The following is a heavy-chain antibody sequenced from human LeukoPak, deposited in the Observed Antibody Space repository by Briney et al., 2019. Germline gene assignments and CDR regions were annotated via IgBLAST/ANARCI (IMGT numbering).Heavy chain of an antibody. J-gene: IGHJ3*02. V-gene: IGHV3-23*01. CDR1: GFTFSSYA. CDR3: ARRGITMIVGDAFDI. CDR2: ISGSGGST. D-gene: IGHD3-22*01. Sequence: GGSLSLSCAASGFTFSSYAMSWVRQAPGKGVEWVSAISGSGGSTYYADSVKGRFTISRDNSKNTLYLQMNSLRAEDTAVYYCARRGITMIVGDAFDIWGQGTMVTVSS.